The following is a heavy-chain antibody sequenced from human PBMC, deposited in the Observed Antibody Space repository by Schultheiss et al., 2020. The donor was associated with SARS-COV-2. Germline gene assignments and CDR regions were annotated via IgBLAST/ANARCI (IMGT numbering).Heavy chain of an antibody. CDR3: ARSSAAVAGYLFDY. J-gene: IGHJ4*02. CDR1: GFTFSSYE. Sequence: GESLKISCAASGFTFSSYEMNWVRQAPGKGLEWVANIKQDGSEKYYVDSVKGRFTISRDNAKNSLYLQMNSLRAEDTAVYYCARSSAAVAGYLFDYWGQGTLVTVSS. V-gene: IGHV3-7*03. CDR2: IKQDGSEK. D-gene: IGHD6-19*01.